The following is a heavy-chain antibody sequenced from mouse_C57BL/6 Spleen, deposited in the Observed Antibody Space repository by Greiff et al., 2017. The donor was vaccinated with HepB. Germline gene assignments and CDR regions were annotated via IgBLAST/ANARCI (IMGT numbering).Heavy chain of an antibody. V-gene: IGHV1-54*01. D-gene: IGHD2-1*01. CDR1: GYAFTNYL. Sequence: QVQLQQSGAELVRPGTSVKVSCKASGYAFTNYLIEWVKQRPGQGLEWIGVINPGSGGTNYDEKFKGKATLTADKSSSTAYMQLSSLTSEDSAVYFCATYGNSAMDYWGQGTSVTVSS. CDR2: INPGSGGT. J-gene: IGHJ4*01. CDR3: ATYGNSAMDY.